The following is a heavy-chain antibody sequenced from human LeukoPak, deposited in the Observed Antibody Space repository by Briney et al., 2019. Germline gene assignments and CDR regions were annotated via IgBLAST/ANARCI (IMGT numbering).Heavy chain of an antibody. CDR1: GGSFSGYY. V-gene: IGHV4-34*01. D-gene: IGHD4-11*01. CDR2: INHSGST. J-gene: IGHJ4*02. CDR3: AREGVVTTKYYFDY. Sequence: SETLSLTCAVYGGSFSGYYWSWIRQPPGKGLEWIGEINHSGSTNYNPSLKSRVTISVDTSKNQFSLKLSSVTPADTAVYYCAREGVVTTKYYFDYWGQGTLVTVSS.